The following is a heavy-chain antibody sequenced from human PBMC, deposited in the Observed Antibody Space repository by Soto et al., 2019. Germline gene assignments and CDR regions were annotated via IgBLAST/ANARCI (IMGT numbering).Heavy chain of an antibody. CDR2: IYYSGST. D-gene: IGHD3-10*01. CDR1: GGSIRSGGYY. CDR3: ARARFHFDY. Sequence: PSETMSLSCNVSGGSIRSGGYYWSWIRKHPGKGLEWIGYIYYSGSTYYNPSLKSRVTISVDTSKNQCSLKLSSVTAADTAVYYCARARFHFDYWGQGTLVTVSS. J-gene: IGHJ4*02. V-gene: IGHV4-31*03.